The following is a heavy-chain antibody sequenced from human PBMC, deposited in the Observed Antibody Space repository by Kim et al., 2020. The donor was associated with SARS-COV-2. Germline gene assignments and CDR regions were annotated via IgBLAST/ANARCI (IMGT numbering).Heavy chain of an antibody. J-gene: IGHJ4*02. Sequence: SETLSLTCTVSGGSISSSSYYWGWIRQPPGKGLEWIGSIYYSGSTYYNPSLKSRVTISVDTSKNQFSLKLSSVTAADTAVYYCASTYYDFWSGYYTGGTYWGQGTLVTVSS. D-gene: IGHD3-3*01. CDR2: IYYSGST. CDR3: ASTYYDFWSGYYTGGTY. V-gene: IGHV4-39*01. CDR1: GGSISSSSYY.